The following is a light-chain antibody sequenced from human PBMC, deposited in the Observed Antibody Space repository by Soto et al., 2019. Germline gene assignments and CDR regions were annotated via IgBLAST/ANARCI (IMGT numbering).Light chain of an antibody. CDR3: QQYGSSSLFT. CDR1: QSVSSSY. J-gene: IGKJ3*01. V-gene: IGKV3-20*01. Sequence: EIVLTQSPGTLSLSPGERATLSCRASQSVSSSYLAWYQQKPGQAPRLLIYGASSRATGIPDRFSGSGSGRDFTLTISRLEPEDFAAYYCQQYGSSSLFTFGPGTKVDIK. CDR2: GAS.